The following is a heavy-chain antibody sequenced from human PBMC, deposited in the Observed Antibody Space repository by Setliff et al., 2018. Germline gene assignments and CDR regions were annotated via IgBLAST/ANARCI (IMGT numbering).Heavy chain of an antibody. CDR1: GYTFTSYG. Sequence: ASVKVSCKASGYTFTSYGFSWVRQAPGQGLEWMGWISAYNGNTNYGQKYQGRVTMTTDTSTNTVYMELRSLRSDDTAVYFCVREYSGGGLMWGQGTTVTVSS. V-gene: IGHV1-18*01. J-gene: IGHJ6*02. CDR3: VREYSGGGLM. D-gene: IGHD6-19*01. CDR2: ISAYNGNT.